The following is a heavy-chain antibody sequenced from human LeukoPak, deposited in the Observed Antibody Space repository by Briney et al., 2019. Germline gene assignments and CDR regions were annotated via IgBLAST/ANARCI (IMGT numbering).Heavy chain of an antibody. CDR1: GGSFSGYY. CDR2: INHSGST. Sequence: SETLSLTCAVYGGSFSGYYWSWIRQPPGKGLEWIGEINHSGSTNYNPSLKSRVTISVDTSKNQFSLKLSSVTAADTAVYYCASRRVVTASFEYWGHVTLVTVSS. V-gene: IGHV4-34*01. CDR3: ASRRVVTASFEY. D-gene: IGHD2-21*02. J-gene: IGHJ4*01.